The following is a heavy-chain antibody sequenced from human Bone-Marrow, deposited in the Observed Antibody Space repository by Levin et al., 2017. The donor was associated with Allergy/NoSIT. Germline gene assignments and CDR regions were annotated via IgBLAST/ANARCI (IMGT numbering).Heavy chain of an antibody. J-gene: IGHJ4*02. D-gene: IGHD3-3*01. Sequence: MSSETLSLTCNVSGGPIKTTHYYWTWIRQHPGKGLEWIGYISYSEIPYYNAPLKSRVTISIDTSKNQFSLQLSSVTAADTAVCYCARVDFWNGYADHWGQGILVTVSS. CDR1: GGPIKTTHYY. CDR3: ARVDFWNGYADH. V-gene: IGHV4-31*03. CDR2: ISYSEIP.